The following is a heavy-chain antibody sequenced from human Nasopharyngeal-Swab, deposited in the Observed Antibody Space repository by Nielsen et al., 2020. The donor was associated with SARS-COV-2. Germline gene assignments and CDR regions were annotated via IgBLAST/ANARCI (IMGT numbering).Heavy chain of an antibody. Sequence: GSLRLSCTVSGGSISSYYWSWIRQPAGKGLEWIGRIYTSGSTNYNPSLKSRVTMSVDTSKNQFSLKLSSVTAADTAVYYCARIAAAGFYYYFDYWGQGTLVTVS. V-gene: IGHV4-4*07. CDR1: GGSISSYY. CDR3: ARIAAAGFYYYFDY. CDR2: IYTSGST. J-gene: IGHJ4*02. D-gene: IGHD6-13*01.